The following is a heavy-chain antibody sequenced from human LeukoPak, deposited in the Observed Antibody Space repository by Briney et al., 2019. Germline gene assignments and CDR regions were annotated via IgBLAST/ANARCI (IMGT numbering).Heavy chain of an antibody. CDR1: GGSINSYW. D-gene: IGHD5-12*01. Sequence: KPSETLSLTCTVSGGSINSYWWNWIRQPPGKGLEWIGFISYSGTTNYNPSLKSRVTISVDTSKNQFSLKMSSVTAADTAVYYCVRRSGYGLDYWGQGTLVTVSS. CDR2: ISYSGTT. V-gene: IGHV4-59*12. J-gene: IGHJ4*02. CDR3: VRRSGYGLDY.